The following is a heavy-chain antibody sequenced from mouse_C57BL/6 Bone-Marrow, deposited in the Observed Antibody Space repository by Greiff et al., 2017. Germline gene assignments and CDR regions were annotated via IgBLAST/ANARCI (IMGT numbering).Heavy chain of an antibody. CDR3: ARGEYYGSAWFAY. J-gene: IGHJ3*01. D-gene: IGHD1-1*01. Sequence: EVQLQESEGGLVQPGSSMKLSCTASGFTFSDYYMAWVRQVPEKGLEWVANINYDGSSTYYLDSLKSRFIISRDNAKNILYLQMSSLKSEDTATYYCARGEYYGSAWFAYWGQGTLVTVSA. CDR1: GFTFSDYY. V-gene: IGHV5-16*01. CDR2: INYDGSST.